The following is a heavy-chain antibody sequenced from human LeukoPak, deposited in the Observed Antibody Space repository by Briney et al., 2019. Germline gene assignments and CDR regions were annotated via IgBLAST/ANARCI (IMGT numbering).Heavy chain of an antibody. V-gene: IGHV4-59*01. J-gene: IGHJ4*02. Sequence: SETLSLTCTVSGGSISSYYWSWIRQPPGKGLEWIGYIYYSGSTNYNPSLKSGGTISVDTSKNQFSLKLSSVTAADTAVYYCAGELERRFDYWGQGTLVTVSS. CDR2: IYYSGST. D-gene: IGHD1-1*01. CDR1: GGSISSYY. CDR3: AGELERRFDY.